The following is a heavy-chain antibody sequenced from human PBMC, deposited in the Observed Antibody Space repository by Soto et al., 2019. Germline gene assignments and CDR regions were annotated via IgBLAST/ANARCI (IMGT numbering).Heavy chain of an antibody. D-gene: IGHD3-10*01. CDR2: ISSSGSTI. V-gene: IGHV3-48*03. CDR3: ARGNYYGSGSYPSF. J-gene: IGHJ6*02. Sequence: GGSLRLSCAASGFTLGSYEMNWVRQAPGKGLEWVSYISSSGSTIYYADSVKGRFTISRDNAKNSLYLQMNSLRAEDTAVYYCARGNYYGSGSYPSFWGQGTTVTVSS. CDR1: GFTLGSYE.